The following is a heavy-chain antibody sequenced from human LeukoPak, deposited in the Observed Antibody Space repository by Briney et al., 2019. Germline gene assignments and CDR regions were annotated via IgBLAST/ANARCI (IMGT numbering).Heavy chain of an antibody. V-gene: IGHV3-48*04. CDR3: ARDLDYGGRGLDS. J-gene: IGHJ4*02. CDR1: GFTFSTSS. Sequence: GGSLRLSCVASGFTFSTSSFNWVRQAPGKGLEWISYISTSSTINYADSVRGRFTISRDNAKSSLSLQMNSLRAEDTAVYYCARDLDYGGRGLDSWGQGTLVIVSS. CDR2: ISTSSTI. D-gene: IGHD4-23*01.